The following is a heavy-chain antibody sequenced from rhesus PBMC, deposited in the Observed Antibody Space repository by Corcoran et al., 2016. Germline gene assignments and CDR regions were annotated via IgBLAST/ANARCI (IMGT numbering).Heavy chain of an antibody. CDR3: TKDTAFDY. D-gene: IGHD5-12*01. J-gene: IGHJ4*01. Sequence: EVQLVESGGGLVQPGGSLRLSCAASGFTFSSSGMSWCRQVPGKGLEWGSSISIVSSYIYYADSVKGRVTISRDNAKNSLSLQMNSLRAEDTAVYYCTKDTAFDYWGQGVLVTVSS. CDR2: ISIVSSYI. V-gene: IGHV3S16*01. CDR1: GFTFSSSG.